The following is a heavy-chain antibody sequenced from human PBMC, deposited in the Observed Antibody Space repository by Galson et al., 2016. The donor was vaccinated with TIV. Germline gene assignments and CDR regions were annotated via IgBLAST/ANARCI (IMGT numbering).Heavy chain of an antibody. Sequence: SVKVSCKVSGDSLSDLSMHWVRQAPGKGLEWMGGFDPEQHKKIYAQKLQGRVTMTEDTSTDTAFLELSSLSSVTVADTAVYYCARAGYTTSHEYWGRGILVTVSS. J-gene: IGHJ4*02. CDR3: ARAGYTTSHEY. V-gene: IGHV1-24*01. D-gene: IGHD5-12*01. CDR1: GDSLSDLS. CDR2: FDPEQHKK.